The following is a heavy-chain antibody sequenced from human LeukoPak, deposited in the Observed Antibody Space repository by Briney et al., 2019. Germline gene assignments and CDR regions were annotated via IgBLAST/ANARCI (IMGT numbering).Heavy chain of an antibody. D-gene: IGHD5-12*01. CDR1: GGSFSGYY. J-gene: IGHJ4*02. CDR3: ARGANSGYDLGD. V-gene: IGHV4-34*01. CDR2: INHSGST. Sequence: PSETLSLTCAVYGGSFSGYYWSWIRQPPGKGLEWIGEINHSGSTNYNPSLKSRVTISVDTSKNQFSLKLSSVTAADTAVYYCARGANSGYDLGDWGQGTLVTVSS.